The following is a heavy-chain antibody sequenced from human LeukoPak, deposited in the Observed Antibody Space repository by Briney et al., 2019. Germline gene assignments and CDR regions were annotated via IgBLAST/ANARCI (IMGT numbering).Heavy chain of an antibody. V-gene: IGHV3-21*01. D-gene: IGHD1-1*01. CDR2: ISSSSSYI. CDR3: ARDWGVQLERPAFDI. J-gene: IGHJ3*02. Sequence: GGSLRLSCAASGFTFSSYSMNWVRQAPGKGLEWVSSISSSSSYIYYADSVKGRFTISRDNAKNSLYLQMNSLRAEDTAVYYCARDWGVQLERPAFDIWGQGTMVTVSS. CDR1: GFTFSSYS.